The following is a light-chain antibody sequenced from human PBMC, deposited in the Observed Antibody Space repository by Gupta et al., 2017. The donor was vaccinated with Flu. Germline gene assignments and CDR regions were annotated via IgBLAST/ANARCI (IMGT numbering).Light chain of an antibody. CDR3: YSAADNPI. CDR2: KDS. Sequence: SYELTQPSSVSVSPGQTARITCSGDVLAKKYARWFQQKPGQAPVLVIYKDSERPSGIPERFSGPSSGTTVTLTISGAQVEDEADYYCYSAADNPIFGGGTKLTVL. V-gene: IGLV3-27*01. J-gene: IGLJ2*01. CDR1: VLAKKY.